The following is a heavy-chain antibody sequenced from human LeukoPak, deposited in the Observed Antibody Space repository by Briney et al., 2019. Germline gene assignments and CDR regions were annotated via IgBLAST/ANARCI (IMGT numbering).Heavy chain of an antibody. V-gene: IGHV4-34*01. D-gene: IGHD6-13*01. CDR3: ARGVLGEQQLVLAFDY. Sequence: SETLSLTCAVYGESFSDYYWSWIRQPPGRGLEWIGEVNHGGTTNYNPSLKSRVTISVDTSKNQFSLKLSSVTAADTAVYYCARGVLGEQQLVLAFDYWGQGTLVTVSS. CDR1: GESFSDYY. J-gene: IGHJ4*02. CDR2: VNHGGTT.